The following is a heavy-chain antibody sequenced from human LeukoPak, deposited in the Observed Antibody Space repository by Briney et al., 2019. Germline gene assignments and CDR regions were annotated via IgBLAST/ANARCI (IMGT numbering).Heavy chain of an antibody. J-gene: IGHJ4*02. Sequence: ASVKVSCKASGYTLTSYGISWVRQAPGQGLEWMGWISAYNGNTNYAQKLQGRVTMTTDTSTSTAYMELRSLRSDDTAVYYCARVSKSGSGWYANFDYWGQGTLVTVSS. CDR3: ARVSKSGSGWYANFDY. CDR2: ISAYNGNT. V-gene: IGHV1-18*01. CDR1: GYTLTSYG. D-gene: IGHD6-19*01.